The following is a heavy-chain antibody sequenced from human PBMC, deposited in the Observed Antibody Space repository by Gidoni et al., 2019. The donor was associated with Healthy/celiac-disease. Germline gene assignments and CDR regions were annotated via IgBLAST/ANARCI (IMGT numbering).Heavy chain of an antibody. CDR1: GGPISSSNW. CDR2: IYPSGST. V-gene: IGHV4-4*02. D-gene: IGHD3-16*01. Sequence: QVQLQESGPGLVKPSGNLSLTCAVSGGPISSSNWCRWVRHAPGKGLELIVGIYPSGSTNYNPSLKSRVTISVDKSNNLFSLKLCSVTAADTAVYYCARVFMMFAPWVHGSLVTVSS. J-gene: IGHJ5*02. CDR3: ARVFMMFAP.